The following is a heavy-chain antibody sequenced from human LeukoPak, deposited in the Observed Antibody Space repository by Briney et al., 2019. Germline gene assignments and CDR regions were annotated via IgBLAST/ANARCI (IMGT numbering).Heavy chain of an antibody. Sequence: GGSLRLSCAASGFTFSDYYMSWIHQAPGKGLEWVSYISSSGSTIYYADSVKGRFTISRDNAKNSLYLQMNSLRAEDTAVYYCARSAVRGVIGWFDPWGQGTLVTVSS. CDR1: GFTFSDYY. J-gene: IGHJ5*02. CDR2: ISSSGSTI. CDR3: ARSAVRGVIGWFDP. D-gene: IGHD3-10*01. V-gene: IGHV3-11*01.